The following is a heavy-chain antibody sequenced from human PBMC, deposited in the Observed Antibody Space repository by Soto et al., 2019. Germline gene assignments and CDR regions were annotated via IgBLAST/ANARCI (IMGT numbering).Heavy chain of an antibody. CDR2: IYYSGST. Sequence: SETLSLTCTVSGGSISRYYWSWIRQPPGKGLEWIGYIYYSGSTNYNPSLKSRVTISVDTSKNQFSLKLSSVTAADTAVYYCARGRRRGGGYSYGYVDWFDPWGQGTLVTVPQ. V-gene: IGHV4-59*12. J-gene: IGHJ5*02. CDR3: ARGRRRGGGYSYGYVDWFDP. D-gene: IGHD5-18*01. CDR1: GGSISRYY.